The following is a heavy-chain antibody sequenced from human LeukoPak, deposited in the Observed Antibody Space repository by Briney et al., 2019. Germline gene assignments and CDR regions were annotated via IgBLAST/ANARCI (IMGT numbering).Heavy chain of an antibody. Sequence: GGSLRLSCAASGFTFSSYSMNWVRQAPGKGLEWVSYISSSSSTIYYADSVKGRFTISRDNAKNSLYLQMNSLRAEDTAVYYCAWTKIAPRDAFDIWGQGTMVTVSS. CDR3: AWTKIAPRDAFDI. CDR2: ISSSSSTI. V-gene: IGHV3-48*04. CDR1: GFTFSSYS. D-gene: IGHD6-13*01. J-gene: IGHJ3*02.